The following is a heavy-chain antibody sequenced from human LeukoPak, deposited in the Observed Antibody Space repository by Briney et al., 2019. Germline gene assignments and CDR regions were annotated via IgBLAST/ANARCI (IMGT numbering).Heavy chain of an antibody. CDR2: MSGSGGST. J-gene: IGHJ6*02. D-gene: IGHD2-15*01. Sequence: SGGSLRLSCAASGFTFSSYAMIWVRQAPGKGLEWVSAMSGSGGSTYYADSVKGRFTISRDNSKNPLYLQMNSMRAEDTAVYYCAKDAEDIVVVVAAALGYYGMDVWGQGTTVTVSS. CDR3: AKDAEDIVVVVAAALGYYGMDV. CDR1: GFTFSSYA. V-gene: IGHV3-23*01.